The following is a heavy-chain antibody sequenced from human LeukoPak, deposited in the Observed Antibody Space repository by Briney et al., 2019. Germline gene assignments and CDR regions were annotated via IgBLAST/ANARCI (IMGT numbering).Heavy chain of an antibody. CDR1: GGTFSSYA. CDR2: IIPIFGTA. J-gene: IGHJ4*02. V-gene: IGHV1-69*01. CDR3: ARAGGYCSGGSCYPHFDY. Sequence: SVKVSCKASGGTFSSYAISWVRQAPGQGLEWMGGIIPIFGTANYAQKFQGRVTITADESTSTAYMELSSLRSEDTAVYYCARAGGYCSGGSCYPHFDYWGQGTLVTVSS. D-gene: IGHD2-15*01.